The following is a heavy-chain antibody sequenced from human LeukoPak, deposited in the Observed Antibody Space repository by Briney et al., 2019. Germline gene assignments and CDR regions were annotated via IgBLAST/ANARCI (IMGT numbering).Heavy chain of an antibody. CDR3: TRHGPRRCSGGSCSKGYFDY. J-gene: IGHJ4*02. Sequence: SETLSLTCTVSGASISSFYWSWIRQPPGKGLEWIGYVYDSGSIKYNPSLRSRVTISVDASKNQFSLNLSSVTAADTAVYYCTRHGPRRCSGGSCSKGYFDYWGQGTLVTVSS. D-gene: IGHD2-15*01. CDR1: GASISSFY. V-gene: IGHV4-59*08. CDR2: VYDSGSI.